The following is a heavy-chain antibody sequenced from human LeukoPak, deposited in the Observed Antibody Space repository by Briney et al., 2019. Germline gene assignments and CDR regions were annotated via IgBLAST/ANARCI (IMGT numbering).Heavy chain of an antibody. CDR1: GFTFSDYY. CDR3: ARDGLDYFDY. D-gene: IGHD6-19*01. CDR2: ISSSSSYT. Sequence: GGSLRLSCAASGFTFSDYYMSWIRQAPGKGLEWVSYISSSSSYTNYADSVKGRFTISRDNAKNSLYLQTNSLRAEDTAVYYCARDGLDYFDYWGQGTLVTVSS. V-gene: IGHV3-11*06. J-gene: IGHJ4*02.